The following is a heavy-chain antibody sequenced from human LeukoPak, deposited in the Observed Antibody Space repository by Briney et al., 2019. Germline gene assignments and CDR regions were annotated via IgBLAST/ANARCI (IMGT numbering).Heavy chain of an antibody. V-gene: IGHV6-1*01. CDR1: GYSFSSNSAA. Sequence: SQTLSLTCAISGYSFSSNSAAWNWIRQCPSRGLEWLGRTYYRSKCYNDSAVSVKSRITITPDTSKNQFSLQLNSVTPEATAVYYCARGARFLDKNWFDPWGQGTLVTVSS. CDR2: TYYRSKCYN. J-gene: IGHJ5*02. CDR3: ARGARFLDKNWFDP. D-gene: IGHD3-10*01.